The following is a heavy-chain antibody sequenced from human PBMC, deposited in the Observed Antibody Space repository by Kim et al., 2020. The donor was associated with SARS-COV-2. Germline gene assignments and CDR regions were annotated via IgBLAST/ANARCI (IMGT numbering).Heavy chain of an antibody. Sequence: GESLKISCKGSGYSFTSYWISWVRQMPGKGLEWMGRIDPSDSYTNYSPSFQGHVTISADKSISTAYLQWSSLKASDTAMYYCATFGGRGTVTTFQYYYYGMDVWGQGTTVTVSS. J-gene: IGHJ6*02. CDR2: IDPSDSYT. D-gene: IGHD4-4*01. CDR3: ATFGGRGTVTTFQYYYYGMDV. V-gene: IGHV5-10-1*01. CDR1: GYSFTSYW.